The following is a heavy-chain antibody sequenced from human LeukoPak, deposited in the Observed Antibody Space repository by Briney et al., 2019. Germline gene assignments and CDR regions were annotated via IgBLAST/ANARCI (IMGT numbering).Heavy chain of an antibody. CDR1: GYTFTSYG. CDR2: ISAYNGNT. Sequence: ASVKVSCKASGYTFTSYGISWVRQAPGQGLEWMGWISAYNGNTNYAQKSQGRVTITADESTSTAYMELSSLRSDDTAVYYCARIGAYDVLTGYYEYNWFDPWGQGTLVTVSS. J-gene: IGHJ5*02. CDR3: ARIGAYDVLTGYYEYNWFDP. V-gene: IGHV1-18*01. D-gene: IGHD3-9*01.